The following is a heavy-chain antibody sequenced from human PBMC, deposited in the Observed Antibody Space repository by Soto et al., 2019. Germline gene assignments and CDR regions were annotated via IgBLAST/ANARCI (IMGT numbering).Heavy chain of an antibody. Sequence: SETLSLTCTVSGGSISSYYWSWIRQPPGKGLEWIGYIYYSGSTNYNPSLKSRVTISVDTSKNQFSLKLSSVTAADTAVYYCARGQRSGYHDYWGQGTLVTVSS. V-gene: IGHV4-59*01. CDR2: IYYSGST. CDR1: GGSISSYY. J-gene: IGHJ4*02. CDR3: ARGQRSGYHDY. D-gene: IGHD5-12*01.